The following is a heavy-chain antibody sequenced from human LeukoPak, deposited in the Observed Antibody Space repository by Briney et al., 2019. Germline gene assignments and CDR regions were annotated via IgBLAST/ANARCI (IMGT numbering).Heavy chain of an antibody. D-gene: IGHD2-15*01. CDR2: IIPIFGTA. V-gene: IGHV1-69*05. CDR1: GGTFSSYA. CDR3: AGIGYCSGGSCYGGQVRFDP. Sequence: ASVKVSCKASGGTFSSYAISWVRQAPGQRLEWMGGIIPIFGTANYAQKFKGRVTITTDESTSTAYMELSSLRSEDTAVYYCAGIGYCSGGSCYGGQVRFDPWGQGTLVTVSS. J-gene: IGHJ5*02.